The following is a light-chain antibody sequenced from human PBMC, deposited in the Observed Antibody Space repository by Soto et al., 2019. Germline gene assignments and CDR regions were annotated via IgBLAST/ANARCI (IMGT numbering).Light chain of an antibody. J-gene: IGKJ2*01. CDR2: DVS. CDR3: QQRGLWYT. Sequence: EIVLTQSPATLSLSPGERATLSCRASQSIGSYLAWYQQKTGQAPRLLTYDVSNRATGIPARFSGSGSGRXXTLXISTVEPEDFAVYYCQQRGLWYTFGQGTKLEIK. CDR1: QSIGSY. V-gene: IGKV3-11*02.